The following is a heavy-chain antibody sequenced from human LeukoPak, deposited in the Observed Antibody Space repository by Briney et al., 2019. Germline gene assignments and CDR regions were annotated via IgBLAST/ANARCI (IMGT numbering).Heavy chain of an antibody. CDR1: GFTFADFA. D-gene: IGHD3-22*01. J-gene: IGHJ4*02. Sequence: GGSLRLSCGASGFTFADFAMDWVRQAPGKGLEWVSSISSTTSYIYYADSVKGRFTISRDNAKNSLYLQINSLRVEDTAVYYCAKDRGPYYDSSGYYYPLDYWGQGTLVTVSS. V-gene: IGHV3-21*01. CDR3: AKDRGPYYDSSGYYYPLDY. CDR2: ISSTTSYI.